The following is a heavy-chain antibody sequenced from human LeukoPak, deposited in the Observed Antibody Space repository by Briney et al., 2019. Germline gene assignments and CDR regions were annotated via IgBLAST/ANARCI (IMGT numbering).Heavy chain of an antibody. CDR2: ISAYNGNT. CDR3: AREAYSGSYYLDY. CDR1: GYTFTGYY. Sequence: GASVKVSCKASGYTFTGYYMHWVRQAPGQGLEWMGWISAYNGNTNYAQKLQGRVTMTTDTSTSTAYMELRSLRSDDTAVYYCAREAYSGSYYLDYWGQGTLVTVSS. J-gene: IGHJ4*02. D-gene: IGHD1-26*01. V-gene: IGHV1-18*04.